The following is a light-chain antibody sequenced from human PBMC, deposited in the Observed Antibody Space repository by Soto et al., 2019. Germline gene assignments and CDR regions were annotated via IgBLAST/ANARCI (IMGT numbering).Light chain of an antibody. CDR3: QQYYDWPWT. CDR1: QSVGSN. V-gene: IGKV3-15*01. J-gene: IGKJ1*01. Sequence: EKVMTQSPGPLSVSPGERAALSCRASQSVGSNLAWYQRKPGQAPRLLIYGASTRATGIPSRFSGSGSGTEFTLTISSLQSEDFAVYYCQQYYDWPWTFGQGTKVDIK. CDR2: GAS.